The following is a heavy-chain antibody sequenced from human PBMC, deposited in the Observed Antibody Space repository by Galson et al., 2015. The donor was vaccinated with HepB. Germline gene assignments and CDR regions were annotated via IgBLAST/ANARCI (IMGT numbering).Heavy chain of an antibody. CDR1: GFTFSSYS. J-gene: IGHJ4*02. D-gene: IGHD6-19*01. CDR3: AKSVSSGWYYFDY. CDR2: ISSSSSTI. Sequence: SLRLSCAASGFTFSSYSMNWVRQAPGKGLEWVSYISSSSSTIYYADSVKGRFTISRDNAKNSLYLQMNSLRAEDTAVYYCAKSVSSGWYYFDYWGQGTLVTVSS. V-gene: IGHV3-48*01.